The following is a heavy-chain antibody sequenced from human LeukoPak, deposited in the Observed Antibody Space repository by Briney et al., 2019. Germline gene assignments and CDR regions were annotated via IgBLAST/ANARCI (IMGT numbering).Heavy chain of an antibody. D-gene: IGHD3-22*01. Sequence: PGGSLRLSCAASGFTFSSYAMSWVRQAPGKGLEWVSAISGSGGSTYYADSVKGRFTISRDNSKNTLYLQMNSLRAEDTAVHYCAKVASRITMIVVVRGYYFDYWGQGTLVTVSS. CDR2: ISGSGGST. V-gene: IGHV3-23*01. CDR3: AKVASRITMIVVVRGYYFDY. CDR1: GFTFSSYA. J-gene: IGHJ4*02.